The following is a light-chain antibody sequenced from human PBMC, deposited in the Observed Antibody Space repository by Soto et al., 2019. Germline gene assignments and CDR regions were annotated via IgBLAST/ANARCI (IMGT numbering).Light chain of an antibody. CDR2: GAS. V-gene: IGKV3-15*01. J-gene: IGKJ1*01. Sequence: EIVMTQSPATLSVSPGERATLSCRASQSVSSNLAWYQQKPGQAPRLLIYGASTRATGIPARFSGSGSGTEFTLTISSLHSEDFVVYYCQHYNKWPPWTFGQGTKVDIK. CDR1: QSVSSN. CDR3: QHYNKWPPWT.